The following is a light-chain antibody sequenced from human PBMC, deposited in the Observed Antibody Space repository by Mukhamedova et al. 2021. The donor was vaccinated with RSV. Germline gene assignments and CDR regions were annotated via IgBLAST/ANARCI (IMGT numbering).Light chain of an antibody. V-gene: IGKV2-30*02. CDR3: MQATHWPPFT. CDR2: KFS. CDR1: QRRVHGDGNTY. Sequence: QRRVHGDGNTYLNWFHQRPGESPRRLIYKFSDRDSGVPDRFSGSGSDTDFTLKISRVEAEDVGIYYCMQATHWPPFTFGQRTKLEI. J-gene: IGKJ2*01.